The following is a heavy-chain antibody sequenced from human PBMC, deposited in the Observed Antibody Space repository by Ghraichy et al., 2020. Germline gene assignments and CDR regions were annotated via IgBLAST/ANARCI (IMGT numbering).Heavy chain of an antibody. D-gene: IGHD1-1*01. Sequence: SETLSLTCTVSGGSISSFYWSWIRQPAGKGLEGIGRIHTSGSNNYNPSLKSRVTMSVDTPKNQFSLDLSSVTAADTAVYYCARVRGYGKYWYFDLWGRGTLVTVSS. CDR2: IHTSGSN. CDR3: ARVRGYGKYWYFDL. CDR1: GGSISSFY. J-gene: IGHJ2*01. V-gene: IGHV4-4*07.